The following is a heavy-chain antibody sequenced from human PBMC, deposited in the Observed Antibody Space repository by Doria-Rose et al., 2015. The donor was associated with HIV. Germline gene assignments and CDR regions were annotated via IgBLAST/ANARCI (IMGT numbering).Heavy chain of an antibody. V-gene: IGHV4-34*01. CDR2: IDHSENT. Sequence: PGKGLELIGEIDHSENTAYNPSLNSRVTISIDTPKNQFSLNLTSVTAADTAVYYCARAGGRVTGYWGQGTLVTVSS. D-gene: IGHD1-1*01. CDR3: ARAGGRVTGY. J-gene: IGHJ4*02.